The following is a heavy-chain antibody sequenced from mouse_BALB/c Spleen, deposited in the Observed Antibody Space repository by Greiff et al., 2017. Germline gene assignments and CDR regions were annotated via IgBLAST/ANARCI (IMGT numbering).Heavy chain of an antibody. D-gene: IGHD1-1*01. CDR2: INPSNGGT. Sequence: VQLQQSGAELVKPGASVKLSCKASGYTFTSYYMYWVKQRPGQGLEWIGEINPSNGGTNFNEKFKSKATLTVDKSSSTAYMQLSSLTSEDSAVYYCTRWTTVPHYYAMDYWGQGTSVTVSS. J-gene: IGHJ4*01. CDR1: GYTFTSYY. V-gene: IGHV1S81*02. CDR3: TRWTTVPHYYAMDY.